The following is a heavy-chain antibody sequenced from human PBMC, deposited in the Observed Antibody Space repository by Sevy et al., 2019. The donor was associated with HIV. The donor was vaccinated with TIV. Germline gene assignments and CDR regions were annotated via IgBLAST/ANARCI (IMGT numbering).Heavy chain of an antibody. CDR2: VDQDGSQK. CDR3: ARELWPGDY. Sequence: GGSLRLSCAASGFTFSSYGMHWVRQAPGKGLEWVANVDQDGSQKNYVASVKGRFTVSRDNAKNSLYLQMNRLRVDDTAVYYCARELWPGDYWGQGTLVTVSS. D-gene: IGHD2-21*01. J-gene: IGHJ4*02. CDR1: GFTFSSYG. V-gene: IGHV3-7*01.